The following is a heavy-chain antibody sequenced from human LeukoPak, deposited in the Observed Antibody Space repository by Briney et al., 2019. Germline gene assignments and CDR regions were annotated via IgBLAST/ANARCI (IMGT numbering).Heavy chain of an antibody. J-gene: IGHJ4*02. Sequence: PVGSLRLSCAASGFTFSSYSMNWVRQAPGKGLEWVSSISSSSSYIYYADSVKGRFTISRDNAKNSLYLQMNSLRAEDTAVYYCARVPLRFLEWDQFDYWGQGTLVTVSS. CDR2: ISSSSSYI. CDR3: ARVPLRFLEWDQFDY. D-gene: IGHD3-3*01. V-gene: IGHV3-21*01. CDR1: GFTFSSYS.